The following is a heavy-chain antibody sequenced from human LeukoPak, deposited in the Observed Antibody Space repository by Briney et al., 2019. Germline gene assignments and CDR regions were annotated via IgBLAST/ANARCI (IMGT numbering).Heavy chain of an antibody. Sequence: GGSLRLSCAASGFTFSSYEMDWVRQAPGRGLEWVSYISSSGSTRYYADSVKGRFTISRDNAKNSLYLQMNSLRAEDTAVYYCARDPRVTTGRYLDYWGQGTLVTVSS. J-gene: IGHJ4*02. CDR3: ARDPRVTTGRYLDY. D-gene: IGHD4-17*01. V-gene: IGHV3-48*03. CDR1: GFTFSSYE. CDR2: ISSSGSTR.